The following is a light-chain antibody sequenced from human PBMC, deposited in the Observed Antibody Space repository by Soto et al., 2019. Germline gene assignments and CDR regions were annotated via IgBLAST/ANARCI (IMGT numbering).Light chain of an antibody. J-gene: IGKJ5*01. CDR3: QQYVGSPIT. Sequence: IVLTQSPATLSLSPGERATLSFRASQTVSSSLAWYQQKPGQAPTLLISDASNRASGVPDRFTGGGSGTDFSLTIRRLEPEDFALYYCQQYVGSPITFGQGTRLEIK. CDR2: DAS. CDR1: QTVSSS. V-gene: IGKV3-11*01.